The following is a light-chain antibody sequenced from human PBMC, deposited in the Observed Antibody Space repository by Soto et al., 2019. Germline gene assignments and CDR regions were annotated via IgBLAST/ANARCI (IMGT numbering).Light chain of an antibody. J-gene: IGKJ1*01. V-gene: IGKV1-39*01. Sequence: DIHMTQSPSSLSASVGDRVTITCRASQSISTYLNWYQQKPGKAPKLLIFATSTLQSGVPSRFSGSGSRTDFTLTISSLQPEDFASYYCQQSYDTPRSFGQGTKVDIK. CDR2: ATS. CDR3: QQSYDTPRS. CDR1: QSISTY.